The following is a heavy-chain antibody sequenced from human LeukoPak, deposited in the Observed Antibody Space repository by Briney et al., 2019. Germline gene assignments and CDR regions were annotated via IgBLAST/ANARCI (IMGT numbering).Heavy chain of an antibody. D-gene: IGHD2-15*01. CDR2: IRSKAYGGTT. CDR1: GFTLSHYS. V-gene: IGHV3-49*04. CDR3: TRGSGDMVVAATFYLDY. J-gene: IGHJ4*02. Sequence: GGSLRLSCAASGFTLSHYSMNWVRQAPGKGLEWVGFIRSKAYGGTTEYAASVKGRFTISRDDSKSIAYLQMNSLKTEDTAVYYCTRGSGDMVVAATFYLDYWGQGTLVTVSS.